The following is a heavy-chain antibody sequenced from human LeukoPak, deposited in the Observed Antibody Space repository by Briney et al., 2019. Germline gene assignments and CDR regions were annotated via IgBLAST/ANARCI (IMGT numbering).Heavy chain of an antibody. Sequence: GASVKVSCKGSGSSFTGYYMHWLRQAPGQALEWMGWINPNTGGTNYAQRFQGRVTMTRDTSISTAYMELSGLRSDDTAVYYCARDSSAVRQGGYDLGFWDYWGQGTLVTVSS. V-gene: IGHV1-2*02. D-gene: IGHD5-12*01. J-gene: IGHJ4*02. CDR2: INPNTGGT. CDR1: GSSFTGYY. CDR3: ARDSSAVRQGGYDLGFWDY.